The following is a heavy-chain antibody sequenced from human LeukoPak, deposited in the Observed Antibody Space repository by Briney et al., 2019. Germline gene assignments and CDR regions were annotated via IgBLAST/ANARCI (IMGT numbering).Heavy chain of an antibody. D-gene: IGHD6-19*01. V-gene: IGHV3-21*01. CDR1: GFIFSSYS. CDR3: AREEGQWLAFDY. CDR2: ISSSSSLI. Sequence: GGSLRLSCAASGFIFSSYSMNWVRQAPGKGLEWVSSISSSSSLIYYADSVKGRFTASRDNAKTSLYLQMNSLRAEDTAVYYCAREEGQWLAFDYWGQGTLVTVSS. J-gene: IGHJ4*01.